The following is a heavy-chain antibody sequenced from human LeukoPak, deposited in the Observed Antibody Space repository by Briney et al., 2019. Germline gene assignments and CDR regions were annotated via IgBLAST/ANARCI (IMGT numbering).Heavy chain of an antibody. D-gene: IGHD2-15*01. V-gene: IGHV3-66*02. CDR2: IYSGGST. CDR1: GFTVSSNY. Sequence: GGSLRLSCAASGFTVSSNYMSLVRQAPGKGLEWVSVIYSGGSTYYADSVKGRFTISRDNSKNTLYLQMNSLRAEDTAVYYCAREKRDYCSGGSCYSYLDYWGQGTLVTVSS. J-gene: IGHJ4*02. CDR3: AREKRDYCSGGSCYSYLDY.